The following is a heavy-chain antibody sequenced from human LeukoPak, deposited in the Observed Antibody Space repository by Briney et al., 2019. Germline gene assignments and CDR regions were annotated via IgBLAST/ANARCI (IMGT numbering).Heavy chain of an antibody. V-gene: IGHV3-23*01. CDR3: AKEEPGYSSGWYPAFDY. J-gene: IGHJ4*02. CDR1: GFTFSSHA. D-gene: IGHD6-19*01. Sequence: PGGSLRLSCAVSGFTFSSHAMSWVRQAPGKGLEWLSGISSSGDATSHADSVRGRFTISRDNSKNTLYLQMNSLRAEDTAVYYCAKEEPGYSSGWYPAFDYWGQGTLVTVSS. CDR2: ISSSGDAT.